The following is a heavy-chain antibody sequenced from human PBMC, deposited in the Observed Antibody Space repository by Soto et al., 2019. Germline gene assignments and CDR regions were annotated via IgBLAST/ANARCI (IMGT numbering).Heavy chain of an antibody. V-gene: IGHV3-13*01. CDR1: GFTFSSYD. CDR3: AREAWHSSSSRDAFDI. CDR2: IGTAGDT. J-gene: IGHJ3*02. D-gene: IGHD6-6*01. Sequence: GGSLRLSCAASGFTFSSYDMHWVRQATGKGLEWVSAIGTAGDTYYPGSVKGRFTISRENAKNSLYLQMNSLRAEDTAVYYCAREAWHSSSSRDAFDIWGQGTMVTVSS.